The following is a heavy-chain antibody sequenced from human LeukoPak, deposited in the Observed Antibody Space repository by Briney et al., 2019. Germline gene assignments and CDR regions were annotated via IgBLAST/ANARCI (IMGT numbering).Heavy chain of an antibody. CDR1: GGSFSGYY. Sequence: SETLSLTCAVYGGSFSGYYWSWIRQPPGKGLEWIGEINHSGSTNYNPSLKSRVTISVDTSKNQFSLKLSSVTAADTAVHYCARGYIAAAGRGRYNWFDPWGQGTLVTVSS. J-gene: IGHJ5*02. CDR2: INHSGST. V-gene: IGHV4-34*01. D-gene: IGHD6-13*01. CDR3: ARGYIAAAGRGRYNWFDP.